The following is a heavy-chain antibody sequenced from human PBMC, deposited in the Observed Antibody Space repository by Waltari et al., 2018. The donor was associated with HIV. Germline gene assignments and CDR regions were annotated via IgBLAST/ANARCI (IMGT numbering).Heavy chain of an antibody. D-gene: IGHD3-9*01. CDR3: ARIWRGGYDIFDVFDI. J-gene: IGHJ3*02. CDR1: GFSLSNARMG. V-gene: IGHV2-26*01. CDR2: IFSNDAK. Sequence: QVTLKESGPVLVKPTETLTLTCTVSGFSLSNARMGVSWIRQPPGKALEWLAHIFSNDAKSYSTPLKTKLPIPKNTPKSQLVLTRTNWNPWTTATNYGARIWRGGYDIFDVFDIWGKGKMVTVPS.